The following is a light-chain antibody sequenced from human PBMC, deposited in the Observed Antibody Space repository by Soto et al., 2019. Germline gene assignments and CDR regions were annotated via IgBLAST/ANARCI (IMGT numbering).Light chain of an antibody. CDR1: QYITNY. CDR2: DAS. Sequence: DIQMTQSPSSLSASVGDRVTITCQASQYITNYSNWYQQKPGKAPKLLIYDASNLATGVPSRFSGSGSGTDFTFTISSLQPEDIATYYCQQYDNLPLTFGGGTKVEIK. V-gene: IGKV1-33*01. CDR3: QQYDNLPLT. J-gene: IGKJ4*01.